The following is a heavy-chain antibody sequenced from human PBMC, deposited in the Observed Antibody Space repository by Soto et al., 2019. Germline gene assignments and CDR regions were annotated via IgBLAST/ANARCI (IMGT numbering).Heavy chain of an antibody. V-gene: IGHV4-59*08. CDR1: GGSISSFY. CDR3: ARHFDY. J-gene: IGHJ4*02. CDR2: IYYRGAT. Sequence: ASGTLSLTRTVSGGSISSFYWRWVPEPPGEGLEWVGCIYYRGATNHNPSLKSRVTISVDTSKNQFSLKLSSVTAADTAVYYCARHFDYWGQGTLVTVSS.